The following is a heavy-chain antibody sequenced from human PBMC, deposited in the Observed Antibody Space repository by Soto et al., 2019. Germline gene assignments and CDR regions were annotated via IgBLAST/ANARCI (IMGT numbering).Heavy chain of an antibody. J-gene: IGHJ5*02. V-gene: IGHV3-30*18. D-gene: IGHD6-19*01. CDR3: AKGTAEARQWLGP. CDR2: ISADGRDT. CDR1: EFTFSNYG. Sequence: QVQVVESGGGVVQPARSLRLSCVASEFTFSNYGMHWVRQAPGKGLEWVATISADGRDTYYAEPVTGRSTISSDNSRNTLYLQMNSLRPEDTAVYYCAKGTAEARQWLGPWGQGTLVTVSS.